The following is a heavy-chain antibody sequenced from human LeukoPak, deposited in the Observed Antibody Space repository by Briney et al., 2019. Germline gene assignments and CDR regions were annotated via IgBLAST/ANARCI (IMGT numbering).Heavy chain of an antibody. Sequence: GGSLRLSCAASRFTFSNYGMSWVRQAPGKGLEWVSAISGSGGSTYYADSVKGRFTISRDNSKNTLYLQMNSLRAEDTAVYYCAKSSYYDSSGYYREYYFDYWGQGTLVTVSS. D-gene: IGHD3-22*01. J-gene: IGHJ4*02. CDR3: AKSSYYDSSGYYREYYFDY. V-gene: IGHV3-23*01. CDR1: RFTFSNYG. CDR2: ISGSGGST.